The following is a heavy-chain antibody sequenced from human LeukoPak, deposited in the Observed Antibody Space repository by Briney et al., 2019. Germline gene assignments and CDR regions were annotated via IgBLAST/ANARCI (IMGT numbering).Heavy chain of an antibody. D-gene: IGHD3-16*02. J-gene: IGHJ3*02. CDR1: GYTFTSYA. V-gene: IGHV1-3*01. CDR2: INAGNGNT. CDR3: ARDYVVNDYVWGSYRDAIDI. Sequence: ASVKVSCKASGYTFTSYAMHWVRQAPGQRLEWMGWINAGNGNTKYSQKFQGRVTITRDTSASTAYMELSSLRSEDTAVYYCARDYVVNDYVWGSYRDAIDIWGQGTMVTVSS.